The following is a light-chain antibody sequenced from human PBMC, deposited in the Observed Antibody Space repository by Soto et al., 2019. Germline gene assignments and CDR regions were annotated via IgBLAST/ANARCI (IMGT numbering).Light chain of an antibody. CDR3: QLSYRTPIP. CDR1: QGISTY. CDR2: AAS. V-gene: IGKV1-39*01. J-gene: IGKJ5*01. Sequence: DSQVTEYPSAFAASVGKRVTITCRASQGISTYLNWYQQKPGKAPYLLIYAASSLQSGVPSRFSGSSSGIDFTLPITSLQPDDFVTDYCQLSYRTPIPFGQGTRLEIK.